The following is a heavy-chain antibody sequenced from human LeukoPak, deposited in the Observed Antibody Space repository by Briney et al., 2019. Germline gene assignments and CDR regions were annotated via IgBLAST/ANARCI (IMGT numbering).Heavy chain of an antibody. V-gene: IGHV1-2*02. CDR3: ARPAAPAFGHYYDISGWALDI. D-gene: IGHD3-22*01. CDR1: GGTFSSCA. CDR2: INPNSGGT. Sequence: ASVKVSCKASGGTFSSCAISWVRQAPGQGLEWMGWINPNSGGTNYAQKFQGRVTMTRDTSISTAYLQWSSLKASDTAMYYCARPAAPAFGHYYDISGWALDIWGQGTTVTVSS. J-gene: IGHJ3*02.